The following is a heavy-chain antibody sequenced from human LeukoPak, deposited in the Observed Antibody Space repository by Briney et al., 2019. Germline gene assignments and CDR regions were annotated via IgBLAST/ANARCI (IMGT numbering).Heavy chain of an antibody. Sequence: SETLSLTCTVSGGSINSYYWSWIRQPAGKGLEWIGRIYTSGSTNYNPSLKGRVTISVDTSKNQFSLKLSSVTAADTAVYYCARDRGGALLWFGDLRGHNWFDPWGQGTLVTVSS. CDR2: IYTSGST. J-gene: IGHJ5*02. V-gene: IGHV4-4*07. CDR1: GGSINSYY. CDR3: ARDRGGALLWFGDLRGHNWFDP. D-gene: IGHD3-10*01.